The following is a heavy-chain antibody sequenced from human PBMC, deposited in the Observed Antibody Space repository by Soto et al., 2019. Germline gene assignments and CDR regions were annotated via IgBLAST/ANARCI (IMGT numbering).Heavy chain of an antibody. D-gene: IGHD3-10*01. CDR1: GGTFSKYS. Sequence: QVRLVQSGAEVKKPGSSVKVSCKVSGGTFSKYSLSWVRQTPGQGLEWMGGITPFVDTSNYAQRFLGRVTITATKSTNPAFLEVRGLRSEEPPLYFFASTSYFNGSGSYSRHYYGMDVWGQGTTVTVSS. CDR3: ASTSYFNGSGSYSRHYYGMDV. J-gene: IGHJ6*02. V-gene: IGHV1-69*06. CDR2: ITPFVDTS.